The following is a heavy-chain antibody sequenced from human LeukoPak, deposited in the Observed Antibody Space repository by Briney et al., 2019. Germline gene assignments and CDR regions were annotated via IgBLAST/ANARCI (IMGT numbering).Heavy chain of an antibody. J-gene: IGHJ4*02. CDR3: AKLLPVSSWYGIDY. CDR2: ISYDGNDK. D-gene: IGHD6-13*01. V-gene: IGHV3-30*18. CDR1: GFTFSPYG. Sequence: PGRSLRLSCAASGFTFSPYGMYWVRQAPGKGLEWVALISYDGNDKYYADSVKGRFTISRDNSKNTLYLQMNSLRAEDTAVYYCAKLLPVSSWYGIDYWGQGTLVTVSS.